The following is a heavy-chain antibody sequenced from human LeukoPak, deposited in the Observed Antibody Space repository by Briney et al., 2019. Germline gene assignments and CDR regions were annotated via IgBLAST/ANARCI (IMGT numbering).Heavy chain of an antibody. Sequence: SETLSLTCTVSGGSVSSGSYYWCWIRQPPGKGLEWIGYIHSSGSTNYNPSLKSRVTISVDTSKNQFSLKLSSVTAADTAVYYCARGMYPFDIWGQGTMVTVSS. CDR2: IHSSGST. J-gene: IGHJ3*02. V-gene: IGHV4-61*01. CDR1: GGSVSSGSYY. CDR3: ARGMYPFDI. D-gene: IGHD2-8*01.